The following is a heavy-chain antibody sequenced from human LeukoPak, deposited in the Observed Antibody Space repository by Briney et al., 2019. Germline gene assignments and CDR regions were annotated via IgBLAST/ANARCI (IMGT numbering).Heavy chain of an antibody. D-gene: IGHD3-10*01. Sequence: SDTLSLTCTVSGGPFVGSYWTWIRQPPGKGLEWIGEITHSGGGNYNPSLKSRVTISVDSSQNRFSLKVLSVTAADTAVYYCARRAGAPDFDVWGLGTLVSVSS. CDR1: GGPFVGSY. CDR3: ARRAGAPDFDV. V-gene: IGHV4-34*01. J-gene: IGHJ4*02. CDR2: ITHSGGG.